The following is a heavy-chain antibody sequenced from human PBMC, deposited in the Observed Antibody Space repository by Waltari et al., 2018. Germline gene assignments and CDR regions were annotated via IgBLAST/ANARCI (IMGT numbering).Heavy chain of an antibody. Sequence: QVQLVQSGAEVKKPGSSLKVSCKASRGTFSSYTISWVRQAPGQGLEWMGRIIPILGIANYEQKFQGRVTITADKSTSTAYMELSSLRSEDTAVYYCARGSGWSKGYFDYWGQGTLVTVSS. CDR3: ARGSGWSKGYFDY. J-gene: IGHJ4*02. CDR1: RGTFSSYT. CDR2: IIPILGIA. D-gene: IGHD6-19*01. V-gene: IGHV1-69*02.